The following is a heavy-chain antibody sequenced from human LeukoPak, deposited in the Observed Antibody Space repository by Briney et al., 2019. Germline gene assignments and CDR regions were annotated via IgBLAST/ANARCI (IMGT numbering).Heavy chain of an antibody. Sequence: GGSLRLSCVASGFTFRSYGIHWVRQAPGKGLEWLAFIWYDEITKDYADSVKGRFTISRDNSKNTLYVQMNSLRADDTAVYYCAKDSSDYYFDYWGQGTLVAVSS. CDR3: AKDSSDYYFDY. V-gene: IGHV3-30*02. CDR2: IWYDEITK. CDR1: GFTFRSYG. J-gene: IGHJ4*02. D-gene: IGHD3-22*01.